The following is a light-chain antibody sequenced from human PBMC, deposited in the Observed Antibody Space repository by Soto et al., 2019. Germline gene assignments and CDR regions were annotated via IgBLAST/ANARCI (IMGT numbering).Light chain of an antibody. CDR2: EVS. CDR1: TSDFVNYNY. J-gene: IGLJ2*01. Sequence: QSALTQPASLSGSPGQSVTISCSGTTSDFVNYNYVSWYQHHPGKAPQLILFEVSNRPSGVSSRFSGSKSGNTASLIISGLQAEDEAYYCCSSYTVSTVLGFGGGIKVTVL. V-gene: IGLV2-14*01. CDR3: SSYTVSTVLG.